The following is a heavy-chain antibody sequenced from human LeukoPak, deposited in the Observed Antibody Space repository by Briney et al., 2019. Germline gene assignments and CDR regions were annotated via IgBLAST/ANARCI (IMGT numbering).Heavy chain of an antibody. Sequence: GASVKVSCKASGYTFTSYAMNWVRQAPGQGLEWMGWINTNTGNPTYAQGFTGRFVFSLDTSVSTAYLQISSLKAEDTAVYYCARDPPGSSNVYYFDYWGREPWSPSPQ. V-gene: IGHV7-4-1*02. D-gene: IGHD2-2*01. CDR1: GYTFTSYA. J-gene: IGHJ4*02. CDR2: INTNTGNP. CDR3: ARDPPGSSNVYYFDY.